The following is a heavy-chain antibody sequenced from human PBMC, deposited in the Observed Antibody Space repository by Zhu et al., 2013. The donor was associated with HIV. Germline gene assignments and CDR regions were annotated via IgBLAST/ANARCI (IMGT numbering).Heavy chain of an antibody. J-gene: IGHJ4*02. CDR1: GYTFTGYN. CDR3: ARDLPVSGRPKLGSDY. Sequence: QVQLEQSGAEVKKPGASVKVSCKASGYTFTGYNMHWVRQAPGQGLEWMGWINPKSGGTNYAQKFQGRVTMTRDTSISTAYMELSRLISDDTAVYYCARDLPVSGRPKLGSDYWGQGTLVTVSS. V-gene: IGHV1-2*02. CDR2: INPKSGGT. D-gene: IGHD1-26*01.